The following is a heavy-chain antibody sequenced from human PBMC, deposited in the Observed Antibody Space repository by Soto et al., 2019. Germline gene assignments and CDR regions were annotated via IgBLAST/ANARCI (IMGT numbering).Heavy chain of an antibody. Sequence: LRLSCTASGFTFGDYAMSWVRQAPGKGLEWVGFIRSRAYGGTTEYAASVKGRFTISRDDSKSIAYLQMNSLKTEDTAVYYCTRPSSGYYLDAFDIWGQGTMVT. CDR2: IRSRAYGGTT. CDR1: GFTFGDYA. D-gene: IGHD3-22*01. J-gene: IGHJ3*02. V-gene: IGHV3-49*04. CDR3: TRPSSGYYLDAFDI.